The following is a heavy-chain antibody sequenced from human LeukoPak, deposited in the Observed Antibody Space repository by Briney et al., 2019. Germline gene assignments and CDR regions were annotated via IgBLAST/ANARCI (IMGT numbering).Heavy chain of an antibody. CDR2: MNPNSGNT. J-gene: IGHJ3*02. CDR3: ARGWGITDAFDI. CDR1: GYTFTSYD. V-gene: IGHV1-8*01. D-gene: IGHD7-27*01. Sequence: ASVKVSCKASGYTFTSYDINWVRQATGQGLEWVGWMNPNSGNTGYAQKFQGRVTITRNTSISTAYTELSSLRSEDTAVYYCARGWGITDAFDIWGQGTMVTVSS.